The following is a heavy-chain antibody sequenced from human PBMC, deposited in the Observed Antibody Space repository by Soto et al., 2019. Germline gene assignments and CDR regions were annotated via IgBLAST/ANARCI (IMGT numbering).Heavy chain of an antibody. CDR1: GFTFSRYA. CDR3: VRSRSGAIADPFDY. Sequence: GGSPRLSCAGYGFTFSRYALHWVRLALGKGLEWVAALSKDGSVQYWLDSVRGRFTISRDNSKNTLYLQMNSLRPEDTGVYYCVRSRSGAIADPFDYCGQGTHLTVSS. CDR2: LSKDGSVQ. D-gene: IGHD3-10*01. V-gene: IGHV3-30*04. J-gene: IGHJ4*02.